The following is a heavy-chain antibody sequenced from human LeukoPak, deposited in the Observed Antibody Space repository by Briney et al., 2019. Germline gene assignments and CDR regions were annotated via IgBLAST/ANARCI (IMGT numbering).Heavy chain of an antibody. V-gene: IGHV4-59*01. J-gene: IGHJ3*02. CDR1: GGSISSYY. D-gene: IGHD3-22*01. Sequence: PSETLSLTCTVSGGSISSYYWSWIRQPPGKGLEWIGYIYYSGSTDYNPSLKSRVTISVDTSKNQFSLKLSSVAAADTAVYYCARDRDCDSSGYYDAFDIWGQGTMVTVSS. CDR2: IYYSGST. CDR3: ARDRDCDSSGYYDAFDI.